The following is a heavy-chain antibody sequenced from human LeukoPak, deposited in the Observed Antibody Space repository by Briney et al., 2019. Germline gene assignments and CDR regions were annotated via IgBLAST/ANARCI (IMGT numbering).Heavy chain of an antibody. Sequence: PSETLSLTCTVSGGSISSSSYYWSWIRQPPGKGLEWIGEINHSGRTNYNPSLKSRVTISVDTSKNQFSLKLSSVTAADTAVYYCARAIRYFGYYYYYMDVWGKGTTVTISS. CDR3: ARAIRYFGYYYYYMDV. CDR1: GGSISSSSYY. CDR2: INHSGRT. J-gene: IGHJ6*03. V-gene: IGHV4-39*07. D-gene: IGHD3-9*01.